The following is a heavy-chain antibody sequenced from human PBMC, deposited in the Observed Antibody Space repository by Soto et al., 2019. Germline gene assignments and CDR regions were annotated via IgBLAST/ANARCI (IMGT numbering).Heavy chain of an antibody. Sequence: SGTXSLTCAFSGGSISIYYLAWIRQPAGKGMEWIGRIYTSGSTNYNTSLKSRVTMSVDKSKNQFSLKLRSVTAVDKAVYYCVRNYTGGILDHWGQGTLVTVSS. D-gene: IGHD3-3*01. CDR2: IYTSGST. V-gene: IGHV4-4*07. CDR3: VRNYTGGILDH. J-gene: IGHJ4*02. CDR1: GGSISIYY.